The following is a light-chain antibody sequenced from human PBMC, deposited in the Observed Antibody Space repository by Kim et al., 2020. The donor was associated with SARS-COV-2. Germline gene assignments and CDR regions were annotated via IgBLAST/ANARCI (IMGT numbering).Light chain of an antibody. CDR2: DNN. CDR3: NSRDTTSDHIVV. J-gene: IGLJ2*01. CDR1: SLTTYY. Sequence: SSELTQDPTVSAALGQTVRITCQGDSLTTYYVSWYQQKSGQAPRLVIFDNNRRPSGIPDRFSGSSSGDTASLTITRAQAEDEADYYCNSRDTTSDHIVVFGGGTKVTVL. V-gene: IGLV3-19*01.